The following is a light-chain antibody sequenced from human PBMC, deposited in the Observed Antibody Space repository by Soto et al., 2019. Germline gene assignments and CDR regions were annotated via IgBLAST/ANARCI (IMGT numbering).Light chain of an antibody. CDR3: QVWDSSSDRSV. J-gene: IGLJ1*01. Sequence: SSELTQPPSVSVAPGKTARITCGGNNIGSKSVHWYQQKPGQAPVLVIYYDNDRPSGIPERFSGSNSGNTATLTISRVEAGDEADYFCQVWDSSSDRSVFGTGTKLTVL. V-gene: IGLV3-21*04. CDR2: YDN. CDR1: NIGSKS.